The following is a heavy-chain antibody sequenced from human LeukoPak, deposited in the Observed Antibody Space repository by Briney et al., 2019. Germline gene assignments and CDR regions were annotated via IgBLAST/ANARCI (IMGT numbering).Heavy chain of an antibody. V-gene: IGHV3-48*03. Sequence: GGSLRLSCAASGFTFRSYEMNWVRQAPGKGLEWVSYISGRGSSIYYADSVKGRFTISRDNAKNSLYLQMNSLRAEDTAVYYCARDSYDFWSGYYLGYYYYYMDVWGKGTTVTVSS. CDR3: ARDSYDFWSGYYLGYYYYYMDV. CDR2: ISGRGSSI. D-gene: IGHD3-3*01. J-gene: IGHJ6*03. CDR1: GFTFRSYE.